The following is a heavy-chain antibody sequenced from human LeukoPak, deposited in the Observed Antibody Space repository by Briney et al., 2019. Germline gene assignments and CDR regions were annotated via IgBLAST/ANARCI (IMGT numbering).Heavy chain of an antibody. J-gene: IGHJ4*02. CDR1: GFTFSSYE. CDR2: ISRGGSTK. Sequence: GGSLRLSCAVSGFTFSSYEMNWVRQAPGKGLEWVSYISRGGSTKYYADSVKGRFTISRDNAKNSLYLQMNSLRAEDTAVYYCATDRDGSGRAFDNWGQGTLVTVCS. V-gene: IGHV3-48*03. D-gene: IGHD3-10*01. CDR3: ATDRDGSGRAFDN.